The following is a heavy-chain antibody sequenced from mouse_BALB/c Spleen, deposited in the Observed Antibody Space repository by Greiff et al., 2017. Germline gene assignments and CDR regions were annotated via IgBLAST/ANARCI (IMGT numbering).Heavy chain of an antibody. D-gene: IGHD2-4*01. CDR3: ARAMITTAFAY. CDR2: INPSNGRT. CDR1: GYTFTSYW. V-gene: IGHV1S81*02. J-gene: IGHJ3*01. Sequence: VQLQQSGAELVKPGASVKLSCKASGYTFTSYWMHWVKQRPGQGLEWIGEINPSNGRTNYNEKFKSKATLTVDKSSSTAYMQLSSLTSEDSAVYYCARAMITTAFAYWGQGTLVTVSA.